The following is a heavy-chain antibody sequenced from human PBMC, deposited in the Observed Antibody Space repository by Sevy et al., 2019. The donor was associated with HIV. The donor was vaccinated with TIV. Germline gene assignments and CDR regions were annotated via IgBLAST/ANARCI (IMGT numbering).Heavy chain of an antibody. D-gene: IGHD3-22*01. V-gene: IGHV4-61*01. Sequence: SETLSLTCAVSGVSVSSDTYYWSWIRQPPGKGLEWIGYVYHTGGTNYSPSFKSRVTISVDVSKNPFSLRLFSVAAADTAVYYCAREPYLSDKSGYYWDYCGQGALVTVSS. CDR3: AREPYLSDKSGYYWDY. CDR2: VYHTGGT. CDR1: GVSVSSDTYY. J-gene: IGHJ4*02.